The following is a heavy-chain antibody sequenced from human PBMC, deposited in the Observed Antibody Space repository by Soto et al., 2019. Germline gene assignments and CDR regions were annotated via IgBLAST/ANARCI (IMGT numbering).Heavy chain of an antibody. CDR1: GFTFSSYW. V-gene: IGHV3-74*01. J-gene: IGHJ6*02. CDR2: INGDGSNT. D-gene: IGHD4-4*01. CDR3: ARGIQYRYGMDV. Sequence: EVQLVESGGGLAQPGGSLRLSCAAAGFTFSSYWMHWVRQAPGKGLVWVSRINGDGSNTFYADSVKGRFTISRDSAKNTVYLQKNTLRAEGTAVYYCARGIQYRYGMDVWAQGTTVTVSS.